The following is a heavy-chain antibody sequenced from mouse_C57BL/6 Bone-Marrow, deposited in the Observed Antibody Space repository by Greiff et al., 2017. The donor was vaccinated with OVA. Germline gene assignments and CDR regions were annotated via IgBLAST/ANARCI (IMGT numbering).Heavy chain of an antibody. V-gene: IGHV10-3*01. CDR1: GFTFNTYA. Sequence: EVQVVESGGGLVQPKGSLKLSCAASGFTFNTYAMHWVRQAPGKGLEWVARIRRKSSNYATYYADSVKARFTISRADSPSMLYLKRNNLKTEDTARYDCVRDRGDDYDYYAMDYWGQGTSVTVSS. CDR2: IRRKSSNYAT. D-gene: IGHD2-4*01. CDR3: VRDRGDDYDYYAMDY. J-gene: IGHJ4*01.